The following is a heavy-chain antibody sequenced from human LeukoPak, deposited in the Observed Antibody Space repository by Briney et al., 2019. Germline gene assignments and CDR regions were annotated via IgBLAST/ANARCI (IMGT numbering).Heavy chain of an antibody. J-gene: IGHJ5*02. CDR1: GFTFSSYG. V-gene: IGHV3-30*02. Sequence: GGSLRLSCAASGFTFSSYGMPWVRQAPGKGLEWVAFIRYDGSNKYYVDSVKGRFTISRDNSKNTLYLQMNSLRGEDTAVYYCAKEAIVVVTNWFDPWGQGTLVTVSS. CDR2: IRYDGSNK. D-gene: IGHD3-22*01. CDR3: AKEAIVVVTNWFDP.